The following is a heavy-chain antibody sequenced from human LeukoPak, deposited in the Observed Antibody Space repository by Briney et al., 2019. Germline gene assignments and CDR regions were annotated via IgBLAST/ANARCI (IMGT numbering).Heavy chain of an antibody. CDR1: GGSISSGDYY. D-gene: IGHD3-3*01. CDR3: AKGNYDFWSGYLKMLDY. J-gene: IGHJ4*02. Sequence: SETLSLTCTVSGGSISSGDYYWSWIRQPPGKGLEWIGYIYYSGSTYYNPSLESRVTISVDTSKNQFSLKLSSVTAADTAVYYCAKGNYDFWSGYLKMLDYWGQGTLVTVSS. V-gene: IGHV4-30-4*01. CDR2: IYYSGST.